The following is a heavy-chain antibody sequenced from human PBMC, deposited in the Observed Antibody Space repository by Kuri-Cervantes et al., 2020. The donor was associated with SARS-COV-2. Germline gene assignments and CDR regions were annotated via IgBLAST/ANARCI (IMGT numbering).Heavy chain of an antibody. J-gene: IGHJ6*03. D-gene: IGHD6-13*01. V-gene: IGHV4-39*02. CDR1: GGSISSRNFY. CDR2: IYYSGST. Sequence: SETLSLTCSVSGGSISSRNFYWGWIRQPPGKGLGWIGNIYYSGSTYYNPSLKSRVTISIDTSKNQFSLRLSSVTAADTAVYYCVRDCSSPYKYYYYYYMDVWGKGTTVTVSS. CDR3: VRDCSSPYKYYYYYYMDV.